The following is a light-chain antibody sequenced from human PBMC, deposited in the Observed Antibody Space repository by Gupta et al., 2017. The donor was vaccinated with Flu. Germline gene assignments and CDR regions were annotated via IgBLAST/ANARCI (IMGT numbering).Light chain of an antibody. CDR1: QSVGYY. Sequence: DIEVTQSPSSLSASAGDRVTITCRASQSVGYYLAWYQQKPGKPPKRLINRASNLENGVPSRFSGSGAGTEFTLTISGLQPDDFATYYCQQYDSYPWAFGHGTKVEIK. J-gene: IGKJ1*01. V-gene: IGKV1-5*03. CDR2: RAS. CDR3: QQYDSYPWA.